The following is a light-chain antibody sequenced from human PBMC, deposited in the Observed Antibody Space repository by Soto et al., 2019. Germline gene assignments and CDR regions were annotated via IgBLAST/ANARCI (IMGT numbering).Light chain of an antibody. Sequence: DIRMTQSPSSLSASVGDTVTMTCRAGQTIGQYVSWYRQKPGKAPDLLIYSASTLQSGVPSRFRGSGSETVFTLTISGLQPEDFGTYYCQESYSTPPAFGGGTKVHIK. J-gene: IGKJ4*01. CDR1: QTIGQY. CDR3: QESYSTPPA. CDR2: SAS. V-gene: IGKV1-39*01.